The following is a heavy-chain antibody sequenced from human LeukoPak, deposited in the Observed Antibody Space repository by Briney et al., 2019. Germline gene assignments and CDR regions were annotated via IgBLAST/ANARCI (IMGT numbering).Heavy chain of an antibody. CDR1: GFSFSSYW. D-gene: IGHD3-22*01. V-gene: IGHV3-7*01. J-gene: IGHJ3*02. CDR2: IKQDGSDT. CDR3: ARWKVVVSNGGFDI. Sequence: GGSLRLSCAAYGFSFSSYWMSWVRQAQGKGLEWVASIKQDGSDTNYVASVKGRFTISRDNAKNSQYLQMNSLRAEDTAVYYCARWKVVVSNGGFDIWGQGTTVIVSS.